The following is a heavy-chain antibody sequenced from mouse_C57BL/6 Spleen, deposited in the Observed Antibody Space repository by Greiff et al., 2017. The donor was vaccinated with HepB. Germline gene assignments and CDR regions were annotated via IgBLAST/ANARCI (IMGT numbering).Heavy chain of an antibody. J-gene: IGHJ1*03. Sequence: QVQLQQSGPELVKPGASVKISCKASGYAFSSSWMNWVKQRPGKGLEWIGRIYPGDGDTNYNGKLKGKAILTADKSSSTAYMQLSSLTSEDSAVYFCARAYYGSSYFDVWGTGTTVTVSS. CDR2: IYPGDGDT. CDR1: GYAFSSSW. D-gene: IGHD1-1*01. CDR3: ARAYYGSSYFDV. V-gene: IGHV1-82*01.